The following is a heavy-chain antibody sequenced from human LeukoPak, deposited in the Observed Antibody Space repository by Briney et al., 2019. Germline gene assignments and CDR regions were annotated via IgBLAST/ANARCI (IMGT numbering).Heavy chain of an antibody. Sequence: GESLKISCKGSGYSFTSYWIGWVRQVPGKGLDWMGVIFPGDSDTRYSPSFQGQVTISVDKSISTAYLQWDSLKVSDTAMYYCARQTYAFDIWGQGTMVTVSS. V-gene: IGHV5-51*01. CDR3: ARQTYAFDI. CDR2: IFPGDSDT. CDR1: GYSFTSYW. J-gene: IGHJ3*02.